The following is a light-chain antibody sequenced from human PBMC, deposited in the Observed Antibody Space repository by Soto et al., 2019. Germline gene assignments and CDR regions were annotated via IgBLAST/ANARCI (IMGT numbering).Light chain of an antibody. V-gene: IGKV3-20*01. Sequence: EIVLTQSPATLSLSPGERATLSCRASQSVSSKYLAWYQQKPGQAPMVLIYATSIRATGVPERLIGGGSGTDYSLTITSLEPEDFAAYYCQQYGSSLFTFGPGSKVDFK. CDR3: QQYGSSLFT. CDR1: QSVSSKY. CDR2: ATS. J-gene: IGKJ3*01.